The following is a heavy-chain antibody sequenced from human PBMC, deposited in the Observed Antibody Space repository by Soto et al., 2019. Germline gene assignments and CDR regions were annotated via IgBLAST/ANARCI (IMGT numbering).Heavy chain of an antibody. CDR2: ISYDSTNK. Sequence: PCGSRRFSCSGSVFTLSDYGMHCVRQAPGTWLQRVAVISYDSTNKYYGDSVKGRFTISRDNSKNTLYLQMNSLRAEDRAVYYCAKDHGFDEFQLLYYSYYGLDVWGQGTTVTVSS. J-gene: IGHJ6*02. V-gene: IGHV3-30*18. D-gene: IGHD2-2*02. CDR1: VFTLSDYG. CDR3: AKDHGFDEFQLLYYSYYGLDV.